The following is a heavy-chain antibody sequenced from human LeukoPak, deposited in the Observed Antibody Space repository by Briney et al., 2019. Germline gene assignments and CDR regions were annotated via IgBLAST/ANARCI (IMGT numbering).Heavy chain of an antibody. CDR2: TYYRSKWYN. V-gene: IGHV6-1*01. CDR1: GDSVSSNSAA. Sequence: SQTLSLTCAISGDSVSSNSAAWNWIRQSPSRGLEWLGRTYYRSKWYNDYAVSVKSRITINPDTSKNQFSLQLNSVTPEDTAVYYCARGTLIIAEAGTHFDYWGQGTLVTVSS. J-gene: IGHJ4*02. CDR3: ARGTLIIAEAGTHFDY. D-gene: IGHD6-19*01.